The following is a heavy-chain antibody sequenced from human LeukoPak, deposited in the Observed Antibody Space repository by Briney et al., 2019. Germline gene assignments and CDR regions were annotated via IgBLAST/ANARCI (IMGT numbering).Heavy chain of an antibody. J-gene: IGHJ6*03. V-gene: IGHV1-2*06. Sequence: ASVKVSCKASGYTFTGYYMHWVRQAPGQGLEWMGRINPNSGGTNYAQKFQGRVTMTRDTSTSTVYMELSSLRSEDTAVYYCASDYGAASYYMDVWGKGTTVTVSS. CDR2: INPNSGGT. CDR3: ASDYGAASYYMDV. D-gene: IGHD4-17*01. CDR1: GYTFTGYY.